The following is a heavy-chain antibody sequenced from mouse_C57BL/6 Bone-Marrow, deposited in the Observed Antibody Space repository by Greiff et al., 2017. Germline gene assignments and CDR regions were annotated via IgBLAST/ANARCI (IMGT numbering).Heavy chain of an antibody. CDR3: ARGEIYYGNYDLLDY. V-gene: IGHV1-50*01. CDR1: GYTFTSYW. D-gene: IGHD2-1*01. Sequence: QVQLQQSGAELVKPGASVKLSCKASGYTFTSYWMQWVKQRPGQGLEWIGEIDPSDSYTNYNQKFKGKATLTVDTSSSTAYMQLSSLTSEDSAVYDCARGEIYYGNYDLLDYWGQGTTLTVSS. CDR2: IDPSDSYT. J-gene: IGHJ2*01.